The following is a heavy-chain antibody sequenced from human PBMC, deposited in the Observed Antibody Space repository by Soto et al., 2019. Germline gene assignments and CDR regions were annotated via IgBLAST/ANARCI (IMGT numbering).Heavy chain of an antibody. CDR2: INHSGST. J-gene: IGHJ6*02. CDR3: ARGLGAYYYYYGMDV. CDR1: GGSFSGYY. D-gene: IGHD3-10*01. Sequence: SETLSLTCAVYGGSFSGYYWSWIRQPPGKGLEWIGEINHSGSTNYNPSLKSRVTISVDTSKNQSSLKLSSVTAADTAVYYCARGLGAYYYYYGMDVWGRGTTVTVSS. V-gene: IGHV4-34*01.